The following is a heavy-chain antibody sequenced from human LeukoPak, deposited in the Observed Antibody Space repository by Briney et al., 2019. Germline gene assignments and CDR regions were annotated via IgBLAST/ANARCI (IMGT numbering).Heavy chain of an antibody. J-gene: IGHJ4*02. CDR3: AKGHPPLWFGGEWTGYFDY. CDR1: GFTFSSYA. Sequence: GGSLRLSCAASGFTFSSYAMSWVRQAPGKGLEWVSAISGSGGSTYYADSVKGRFTISRDNSKNTLYLQMNSLRAEDTAVYYCAKGHPPLWFGGEWTGYFDYWGQGTLVTVSS. CDR2: ISGSGGST. D-gene: IGHD3-10*01. V-gene: IGHV3-23*01.